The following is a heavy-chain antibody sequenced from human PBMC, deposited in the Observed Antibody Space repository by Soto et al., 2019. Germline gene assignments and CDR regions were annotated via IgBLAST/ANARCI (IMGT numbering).Heavy chain of an antibody. D-gene: IGHD5-12*01. CDR2: LYSGGYT. V-gene: IGHV3-53*01. CDR1: GFTVSSNY. J-gene: IGHJ4*02. Sequence: PGGSLRLSCATSGFTVSSNYMSWVRQAPGKGLEWVSVLYSGGYTYYADSVKGRFTIPRDNSKNTLYLQMNSLRAEDTAVYYCARGPGWLQHYYFDYWGQGTLGTVS. CDR3: ARGPGWLQHYYFDY.